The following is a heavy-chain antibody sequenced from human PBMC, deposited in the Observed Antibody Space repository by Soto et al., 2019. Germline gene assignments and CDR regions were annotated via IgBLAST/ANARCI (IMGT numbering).Heavy chain of an antibody. CDR1: GFTFSSYA. CDR2: ISGSGGST. CDR3: SKDLLRYFDWLLYFDY. D-gene: IGHD3-9*01. V-gene: IGHV3-23*01. Sequence: GGSLRLSCAASGFTFSSYAMSWVRQAPGKGLEWVSAISGSGGSTYYADSVKGRFTISRDNSKNTLYLQMNSLRAEDTAVYYCSKDLLRYFDWLLYFDYWGQGTLVTVSS. J-gene: IGHJ4*02.